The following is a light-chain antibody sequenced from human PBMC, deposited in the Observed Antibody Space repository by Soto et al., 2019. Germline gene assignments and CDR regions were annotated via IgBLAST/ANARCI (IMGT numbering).Light chain of an antibody. Sequence: QSVLTQPASVSGSPGQTIAIFCTGTRSDVRAYNYVSWYQQHPGTAPKLMISEATNRPSGVSDRFSGSKSGNTSSLTSSGLHAEDEADHECRSFTSRCSCVFGTGTKVTVL. V-gene: IGLV2-14*01. CDR3: RSFTSRCSCV. J-gene: IGLJ1*01. CDR2: EAT. CDR1: RSDVRAYNY.